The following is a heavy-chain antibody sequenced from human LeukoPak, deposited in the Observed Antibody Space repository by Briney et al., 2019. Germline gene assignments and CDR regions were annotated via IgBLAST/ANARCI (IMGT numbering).Heavy chain of an antibody. CDR3: ARVLPAWATYYYDSSGYYTFDY. V-gene: IGHV1-8*01. Sequence: ASVKVSCKASGYTFTSYDINWVRQATGQGLEWMGWMNPNSGNTGYAQKFQGRVTMTRNTSIGTAYMELSSLRSEDTAVYYCARVLPAWATYYYDSSGYYTFDYWGQGTLVTVSS. J-gene: IGHJ4*02. CDR2: MNPNSGNT. D-gene: IGHD3-22*01. CDR1: GYTFTSYD.